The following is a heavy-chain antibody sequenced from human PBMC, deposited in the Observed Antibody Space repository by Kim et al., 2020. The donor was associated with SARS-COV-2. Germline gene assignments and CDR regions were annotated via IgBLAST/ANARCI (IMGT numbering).Heavy chain of an antibody. D-gene: IGHD4-4*01. V-gene: IGHV3-74*01. J-gene: IGHJ4*02. CDR2: T. CDR3: ARDVTGPSDY. Sequence: TSYAASVTGRFTISRDNSKNTVFLQMNSLRVDDTAVYYCARDVTGPSDYWGQGTLVTVSS.